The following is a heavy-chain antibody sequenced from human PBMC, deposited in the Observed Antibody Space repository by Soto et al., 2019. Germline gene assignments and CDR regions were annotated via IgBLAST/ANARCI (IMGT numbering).Heavy chain of an antibody. Sequence: GGSLRLSCATSGFTFISYAMTWVRQAPGKGLEWVSTFNGNGGLTYYADSVKGRFTISRDNSKNTLYLQMDSLRAEDTAIYYCAKDNSLHWFDPWGQGTLVTVSS. CDR3: AKDNSLHWFDP. CDR1: GFTFISYA. D-gene: IGHD2-15*01. V-gene: IGHV3-23*01. J-gene: IGHJ5*02. CDR2: FNGNGGLT.